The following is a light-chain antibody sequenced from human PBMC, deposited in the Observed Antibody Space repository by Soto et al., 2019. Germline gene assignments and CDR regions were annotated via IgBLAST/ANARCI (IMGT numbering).Light chain of an antibody. CDR2: EVS. CDR1: SSDVGGYNY. Sequence: QSALTQPASVSGSPGQSITISCTGTSSDVGGYNYVSWYQQYPGKAPKLMIYEVSDRPSGISNRFFGSKSGNTASLTISGLQAEDEADYYCTSYTDSRTGVFGGGTKLTVL. V-gene: IGLV2-14*01. J-gene: IGLJ3*02. CDR3: TSYTDSRTGV.